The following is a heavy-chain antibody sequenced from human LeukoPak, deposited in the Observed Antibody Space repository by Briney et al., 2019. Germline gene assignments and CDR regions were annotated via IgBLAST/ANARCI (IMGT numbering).Heavy chain of an antibody. CDR3: ARGGDSLHY. D-gene: IGHD3-10*01. CDR1: GFTVSSNF. Sequence: PGGSLRLSCAASGFTVSSNFMTWVRQAPGQGLEWVSVIYSDGSTYYADSVKDRFTISRDNSKNMLYLQMNSLRAEDTAVYYCARGGDSLHYWGQGTLVTVSS. V-gene: IGHV3-66*01. CDR2: IYSDGST. J-gene: IGHJ4*02.